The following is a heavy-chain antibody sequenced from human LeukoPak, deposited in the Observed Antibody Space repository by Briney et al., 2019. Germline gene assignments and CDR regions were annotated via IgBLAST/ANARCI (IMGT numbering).Heavy chain of an antibody. CDR2: IKQDGSEK. CDR1: GFTFSSYW. D-gene: IGHD3-16*01. CDR3: AKGRGGAPLYYGMDV. Sequence: GGSLRLSCAASGFTFSSYWMSWVRQAPGKGLEWVANIKQDGSEKYYVDSVKGRFTISRDNSKNTLYLQMNSLRAEDTAVYYCAKGRGGAPLYYGMDVWGQGTTVTVSS. J-gene: IGHJ6*02. V-gene: IGHV3-7*03.